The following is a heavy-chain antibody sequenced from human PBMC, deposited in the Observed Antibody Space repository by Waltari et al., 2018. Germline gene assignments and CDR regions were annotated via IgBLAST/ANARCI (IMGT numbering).Heavy chain of an antibody. V-gene: IGHV1-46*01. D-gene: IGHD7-27*01. J-gene: IGHJ3*02. CDR3: ARAALGSAFDI. Sequence: QVQLVQSGAEVKKPGASVKISCKASGYTFIRYYMHWGRQAPGQGLKWMGLINPSGGSTSYAQTFQGRVTVTTDTATTTVYMELSSLTSEDTAVYYCARAALGSAFDIWGQGTMVTVSS. CDR2: INPSGGST. CDR1: GYTFIRYY.